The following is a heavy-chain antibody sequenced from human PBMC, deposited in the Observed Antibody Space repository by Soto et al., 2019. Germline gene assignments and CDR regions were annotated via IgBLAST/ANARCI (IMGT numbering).Heavy chain of an antibody. J-gene: IGHJ4*02. D-gene: IGHD6-13*01. Sequence: GGSLRLSCAASGFSVSNNYMTWVRQASRKGLDWVSVIYYDGSTYYADSVKGRFTISRDISKNTVHLHMNRLRAEDTAMYYCARIAAAGIQYWGQGTLVTVSS. CDR3: ARIAAAGIQY. CDR2: IYYDGST. V-gene: IGHV3-66*01. CDR1: GFSVSNNY.